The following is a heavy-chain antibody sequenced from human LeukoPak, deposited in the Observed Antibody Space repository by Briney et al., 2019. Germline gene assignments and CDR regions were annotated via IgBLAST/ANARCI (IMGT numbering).Heavy chain of an antibody. Sequence: SETLSLTCTVSGGSISSYYWSWIRQPPGKGLEWIGYIYYSGSTNYNPSLKSRVTIPVDTSKNRFSLRLSPVTAADTAVYYCARDPHYHDRSGSFVWGQGTTVTVSS. CDR1: GGSISSYY. V-gene: IGHV4-59*12. J-gene: IGHJ3*01. D-gene: IGHD3-22*01. CDR3: ARDPHYHDRSGSFV. CDR2: IYYSGST.